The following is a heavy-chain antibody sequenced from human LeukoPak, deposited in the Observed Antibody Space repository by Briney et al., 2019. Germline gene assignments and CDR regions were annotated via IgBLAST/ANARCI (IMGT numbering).Heavy chain of an antibody. CDR2: INSDGSST. J-gene: IGHJ4*02. V-gene: IGHV3-74*01. CDR3: ASTQQQLVPLIDY. Sequence: GGSLRLSCTASGFTFGDYAMSWVRQAPGKGLVWVSRINSDGSSTSYADSVKGRFTISRDNAKNTLYLQMNSLRAEDTAVYYCASTQQQLVPLIDYWGQGTLVTVSS. D-gene: IGHD6-13*01. CDR1: GFTFGDYA.